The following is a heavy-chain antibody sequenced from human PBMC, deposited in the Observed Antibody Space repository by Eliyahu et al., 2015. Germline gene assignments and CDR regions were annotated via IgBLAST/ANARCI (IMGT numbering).Heavy chain of an antibody. CDR3: ARVSTGNIGDSSGYSI. V-gene: IGHV4-59*01. Sequence: QVQLQESGPGLVKPSETLSLTCTVSXGXISSYYXSXIRXPPGKGLEWIGYXYYSGXTNYNXSLKSRVTISVDTSKNQFSLKLSSVTAADTAVYYCARVSTGNIGDSSGYSIWGQGTLVTVSS. CDR2: XYYSGXT. J-gene: IGHJ3*02. D-gene: IGHD3-22*01. CDR1: XGXISSYY.